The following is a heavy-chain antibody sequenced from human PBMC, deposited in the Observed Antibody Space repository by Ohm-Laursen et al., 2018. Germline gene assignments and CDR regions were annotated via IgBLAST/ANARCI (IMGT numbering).Heavy chain of an antibody. J-gene: IGHJ3*02. CDR3: ARELLYCGGDCYSRDAFDI. V-gene: IGHV1-46*01. CDR2: INPSGGST. CDR1: GYTFTSYY. Sequence: ASVKVSCKASGYTFTSYYMHWVRQAPGQGLEWMGIINPSGGSTSYEQKFQCRVTMTRDTSTSTVYMELSSLRSEDTAVYYCARELLYCGGDCYSRDAFDIWGQGTMVTVSS. D-gene: IGHD2-21*02.